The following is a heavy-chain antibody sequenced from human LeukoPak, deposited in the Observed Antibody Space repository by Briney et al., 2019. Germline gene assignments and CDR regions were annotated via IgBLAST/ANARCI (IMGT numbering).Heavy chain of an antibody. J-gene: IGHJ4*02. V-gene: IGHV3-23*01. CDR2: ISSSGGDT. D-gene: IGHD1-26*01. CDR1: GFTVSNFL. Sequence: GGSLRLSCAASGFTVSNFLMTRVRQAPGKGPEWVSAISSSGGDTYYALSVKGRFTISRDNSKNTLYLQMHSLRAEDTDVYYCAKKGATTGDFDYWGQGTLVTVSS. CDR3: AKKGATTGDFDY.